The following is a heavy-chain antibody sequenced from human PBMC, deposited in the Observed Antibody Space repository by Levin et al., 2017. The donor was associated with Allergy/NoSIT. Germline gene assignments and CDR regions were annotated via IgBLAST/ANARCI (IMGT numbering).Heavy chain of an antibody. CDR1: GGSVNSGNYY. J-gene: IGHJ6*02. Sequence: SQTLSLTCTVSGGSVNSGNYYWSWIRLPPGKGLEWIGYIYYTGRTDYNPSLKSRVTISVETSKNQFSLKLSSVTAADTAVYYCARDTRVAVGTTAYYYYQGMDVWGQGTTVTVSS. CDR3: ARDTRVAVGTTAYYYYQGMDV. CDR2: IYYTGRT. D-gene: IGHD1-26*01. V-gene: IGHV4-61*01.